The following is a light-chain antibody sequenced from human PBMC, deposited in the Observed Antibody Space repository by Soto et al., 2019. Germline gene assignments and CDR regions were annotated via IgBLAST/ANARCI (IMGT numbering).Light chain of an antibody. CDR1: QSVSSSY. CDR2: GAS. V-gene: IGKV3-20*01. Sequence: EIVLTQSPGTPSLSPGERATLSCRASQSVSSSYLAWYQQKPGQAPRLLIYGASSRAAGIPDRFSGSGSGTDFTLTISRLEPEDFAVSYCQQYGSSPMYTFGQGTKLEIK. CDR3: QQYGSSPMYT. J-gene: IGKJ2*01.